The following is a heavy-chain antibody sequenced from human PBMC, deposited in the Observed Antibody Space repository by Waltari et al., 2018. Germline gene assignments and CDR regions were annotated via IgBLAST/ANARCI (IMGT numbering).Heavy chain of an antibody. Sequence: QVQLVQSGAEVKKPGSSVKVSCKASGGTFSSYAISWVRQAPGQGLEGMGGIIPILGIANYAQKFQGRVTITADESTSTAYMELSSLRSEDTAVYYCASPPYYYDSSGYYSFDYWGQGTLVTVSS. J-gene: IGHJ4*02. D-gene: IGHD3-22*01. CDR1: GGTFSSYA. V-gene: IGHV1-69*04. CDR3: ASPPYYYDSSGYYSFDY. CDR2: IIPILGIA.